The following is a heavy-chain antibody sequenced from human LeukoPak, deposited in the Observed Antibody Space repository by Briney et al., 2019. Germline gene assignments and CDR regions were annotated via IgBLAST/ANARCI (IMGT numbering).Heavy chain of an antibody. Sequence: ASVRVSCKASGYTFTTYGISWVRQAPGQGLEWMGWINTYNGNANSAQKFQDRVTMTRDTSTSTAYMDLGRLRSDDTAVYYCARDCNSGNCYSDSWGQGTLVTVSS. D-gene: IGHD2/OR15-2a*01. CDR2: INTYNGNA. CDR1: GYTFTTYG. V-gene: IGHV1-18*01. J-gene: IGHJ4*02. CDR3: ARDCNSGNCYSDS.